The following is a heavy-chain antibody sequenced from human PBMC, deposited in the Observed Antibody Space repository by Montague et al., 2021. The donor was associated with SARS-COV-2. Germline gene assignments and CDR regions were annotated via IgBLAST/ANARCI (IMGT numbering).Heavy chain of an antibody. CDR2: ISYTGXT. J-gene: IGHJ5*02. CDR3: ARLYIQKALVGASRRRWFDP. Sequence: SETLSLTCSVSGDSMSGSNSYWVWIRQPPGKGLDSFGSISYTGXTPYXXXXKXRVTMSVDTSKNEFSLRLSSVTASDTAVYYCARLYIQKALVGASRRRWFDPWGQGTLVTVSS. D-gene: IGHD1-26*01. CDR1: GDSMSGSNSY. V-gene: IGHV4-39*01.